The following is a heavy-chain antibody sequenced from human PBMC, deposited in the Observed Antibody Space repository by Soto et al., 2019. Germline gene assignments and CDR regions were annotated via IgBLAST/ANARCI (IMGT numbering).Heavy chain of an antibody. CDR2: SSNSGSFT. CDR1: GFTFSDHY. CDR3: ARGPGIQLWLRTDYYYGMDV. Sequence: PGGSLRLSCAASGFTFSDHYMSWIRQAPGKGLEWIGYSSNSGSFTRYADSVKGRFTISRDNSKNTLYLQMNSLRAEDTAVYYCARGPGIQLWLRTDYYYGMDVWGQGTTVTVSS. V-gene: IGHV3-11*06. D-gene: IGHD5-18*01. J-gene: IGHJ6*02.